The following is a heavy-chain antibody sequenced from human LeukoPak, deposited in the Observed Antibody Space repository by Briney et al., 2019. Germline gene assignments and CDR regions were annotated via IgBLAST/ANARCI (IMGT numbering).Heavy chain of an antibody. CDR3: ARSYYYDSSGYPRGAFDI. CDR2: ISAYNGNT. J-gene: IGHJ3*02. D-gene: IGHD3-22*01. CDR1: GYTFTSYG. V-gene: IGHV1-18*01. Sequence: ASVKVSCKASGYTFTSYGISWVRQAPGQGLEWMGWISAYNGNTNYAQKLQGRVTMTTDTSTSTVYMELSSLRSEDTAVYYCARSYYYDSSGYPRGAFDIWGQGTMVTVSS.